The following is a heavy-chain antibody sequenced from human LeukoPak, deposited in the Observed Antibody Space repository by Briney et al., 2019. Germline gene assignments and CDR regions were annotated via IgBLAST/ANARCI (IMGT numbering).Heavy chain of an antibody. CDR2: ISSSSSSI. CDR3: AREANCGGDCYTSDY. D-gene: IGHD2-21*02. J-gene: IGHJ4*02. V-gene: IGHV3-21*01. CDR1: GFTFSAYS. Sequence: PGGSLRLSCAASGFTFSAYSMNWVRQAAGKGLEWVSSISSSSSSIYYADSVKGRFTISRDNAKNSLYLQMNSLRAEDTAVYYCAREANCGGDCYTSDYWGQGTLVTVSS.